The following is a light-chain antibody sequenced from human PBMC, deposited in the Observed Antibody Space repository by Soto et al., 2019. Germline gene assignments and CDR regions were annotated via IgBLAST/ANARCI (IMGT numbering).Light chain of an antibody. J-gene: IGKJ1*01. Sequence: EIVLTQSPAALSLSPGERATLSCRASQSISSYLAWYQQKPGQAPRLLIYDASSRATGIPARFSGSGSGTGFTLTISSLGPEDFAVYFWQQRSNWLWTVGQGTKVEIK. CDR1: QSISSY. CDR2: DAS. CDR3: QQRSNWLWT. V-gene: IGKV3-11*01.